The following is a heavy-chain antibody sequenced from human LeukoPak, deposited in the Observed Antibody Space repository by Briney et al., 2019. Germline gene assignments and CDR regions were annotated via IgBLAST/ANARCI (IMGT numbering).Heavy chain of an antibody. V-gene: IGHV3-30*03. CDR2: ISYDGSNK. CDR1: GFTFSSYG. CDR3: ARGFSSGWYYFDY. J-gene: IGHJ4*02. D-gene: IGHD6-19*01. Sequence: GGSLRLSCAASGFTFSSYGMHWVRQAPGEGLEWVAVISYDGSNKYYADSVKGRFTISRDNSKNTLYLQMNSLRAEDTAVYYCARGFSSGWYYFDYWGQGTLVTVSS.